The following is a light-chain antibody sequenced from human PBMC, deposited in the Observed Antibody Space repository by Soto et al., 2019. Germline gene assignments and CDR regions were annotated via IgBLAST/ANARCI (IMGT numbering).Light chain of an antibody. V-gene: IGKV1-5*01. CDR1: QSINIW. CDR2: DAS. J-gene: IGKJ4*01. CDR3: QQYNSYSRS. Sequence: DIQMTQSPSTLSASVIDRVTITFLASQSINIWLAWYQQKPGKAPKLLIYDASSLQSGVPSRFRGSTSGTEFTLTISSLQPDDFATYYCQQYNSYSRSFGGGTKVDIK.